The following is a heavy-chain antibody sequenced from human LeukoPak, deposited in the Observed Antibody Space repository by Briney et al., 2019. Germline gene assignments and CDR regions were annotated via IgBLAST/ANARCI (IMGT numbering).Heavy chain of an antibody. CDR1: GFTLSSYE. D-gene: IGHD6-6*01. CDR2: ISSSGSTI. Sequence: GGSLRLSCAASGFTLSSYEMNGVRQAPGKGLEWVSYISSSGSTIYYADSVKGRFTISRDNAKNSLYLQMNSLRAEDTPVYYCPREYCSSLSGYYYYGMDVWGQGTTVTVSS. V-gene: IGHV3-48*03. J-gene: IGHJ6*02. CDR3: PREYCSSLSGYYYYGMDV.